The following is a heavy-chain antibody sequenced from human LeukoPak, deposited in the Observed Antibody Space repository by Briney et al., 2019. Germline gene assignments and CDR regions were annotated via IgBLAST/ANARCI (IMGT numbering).Heavy chain of an antibody. CDR2: IYSGGST. V-gene: IGHV3-66*01. Sequence: PGGSLRLSCAASGFTVSSNYMSWVRQAPGKGLEWVSVIYSGGSTYYADSVKGRFTVSRDNSENTLYLQMNSLRAEDTAVYYCARDGTYSNVPSNDYWGQGTLVTVSS. CDR1: GFTVSSNY. CDR3: ARDGTYSNVPSNDY. J-gene: IGHJ4*02. D-gene: IGHD4-11*01.